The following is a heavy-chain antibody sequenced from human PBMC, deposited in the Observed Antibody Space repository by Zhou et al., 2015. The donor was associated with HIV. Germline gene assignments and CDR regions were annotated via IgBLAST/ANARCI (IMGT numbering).Heavy chain of an antibody. CDR1: GGTFSGSD. V-gene: IGHV1-69*17. Sequence: QVQLVQSGTEVKKPGSSVKVSCKASGGTFSGSDISWMRQAPGQGLEWMGGIIPMFDIEDNAEKFRGRLTITVDKSTSTAYMELSSLRSEDAAVYYCARSSGNYDYALDLWGQGTKVIVSS. CDR3: ARSSGNYDYALDL. D-gene: IGHD3-16*01. J-gene: IGHJ3*01. CDR2: IIPMFDIE.